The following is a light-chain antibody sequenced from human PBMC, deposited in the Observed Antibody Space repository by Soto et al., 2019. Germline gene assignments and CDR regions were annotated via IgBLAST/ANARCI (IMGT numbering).Light chain of an antibody. J-gene: IGKJ1*01. CDR3: QQYYSYPPWT. CDR2: HAS. V-gene: IGKV1-5*01. CDR1: QSISNW. Sequence: DIQMTQSPSTLPASVGDRVTITCRASQSISNWLAWYQQKPGTAPKVLIYHASNLQSGVPSRFSGSGSGTDFTLTISCLQSEDFATYYCQQYYSYPPWTFGQGTKVDNK.